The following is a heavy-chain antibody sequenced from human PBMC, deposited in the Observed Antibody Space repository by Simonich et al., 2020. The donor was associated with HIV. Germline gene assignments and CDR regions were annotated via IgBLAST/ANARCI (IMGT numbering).Heavy chain of an antibody. CDR2: INHSGST. CDR3: ARESTLRSYYYGSGSGLGY. Sequence: QVQLQQWGAGLLKPSVTLSLTCAVYGGSFSGYYWIWIRQAPGKGLEWVGEINHSGSTTYKPTLKCRVTISRDTAKKQFALELSSLTAADTAVYYCARESTLRSYYYGSGSGLGYGGQGTLVTVSS. CDR1: GGSFSGYY. D-gene: IGHD3-10*01. V-gene: IGHV4-34*01. J-gene: IGHJ4*02.